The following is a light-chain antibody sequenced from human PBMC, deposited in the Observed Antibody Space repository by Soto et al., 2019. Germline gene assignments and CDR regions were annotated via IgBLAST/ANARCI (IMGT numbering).Light chain of an antibody. Sequence: DIVMTQSPLSLPVTPGEPAPISCRSSQSLLHSNGYNYLDWYLQKPGQSPQLLIYLGSNRASGVPDRFSGSGSGTDFTLKISRVEAEDVGFYYCLQARQSPIFPFGPGTKVDIK. CDR3: LQARQSPIFP. CDR2: LGS. CDR1: QSLLHSNGYNY. J-gene: IGKJ3*01. V-gene: IGKV2-28*01.